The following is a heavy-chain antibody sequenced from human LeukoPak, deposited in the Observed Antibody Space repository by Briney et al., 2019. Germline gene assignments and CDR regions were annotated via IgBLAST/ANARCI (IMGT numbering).Heavy chain of an antibody. CDR2: IYSGGST. D-gene: IGHD4-17*01. CDR3: ARGGDDYGDYLLNL. Sequence: GGSLRLSCAASGFTVSSNYMSWVRQAPGKGLEWVSVIYSGGSTYYADSVKGRFTISRDNSKNTLYLQMNSLRAEDTAVYYCARGGDDYGDYLLNLWGQGTLVTVSS. J-gene: IGHJ4*02. V-gene: IGHV3-66*01. CDR1: GFTVSSNY.